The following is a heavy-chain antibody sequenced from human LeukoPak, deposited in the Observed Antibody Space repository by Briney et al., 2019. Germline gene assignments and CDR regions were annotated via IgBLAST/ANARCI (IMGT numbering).Heavy chain of an antibody. J-gene: IGHJ3*01. Sequence: PSQTLSLTCTVSGGSISSGGYYWSWIRQPPGKGLEWIGYIYHSGSTYYNPSLKSRVTISVDRSKNQFSLKLSSVTAADTAVYYCARGGGRVVPAAYRTLDYWGQGTMVTVSS. CDR3: ARGGGRVVPAAYRTLDY. V-gene: IGHV4-30-2*01. D-gene: IGHD2-2*01. CDR2: IYHSGST. CDR1: GGSISSGGYY.